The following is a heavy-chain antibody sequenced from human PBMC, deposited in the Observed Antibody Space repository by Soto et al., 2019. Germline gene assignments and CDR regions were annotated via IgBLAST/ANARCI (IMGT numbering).Heavy chain of an antibody. CDR1: GYTFTSYD. Sequence: ASAKVSCKASGYTFTSYDINWVRQATGQGLEWMGWMNPNSGNTGYAQKFQGRVTMTRNTSISTAYMELSSLRSEDTAVYYCARGPATYYYGSGSSGYYYYMDVWGKGTTVTVSS. J-gene: IGHJ6*03. CDR2: MNPNSGNT. D-gene: IGHD3-10*01. V-gene: IGHV1-8*01. CDR3: ARGPATYYYGSGSSGYYYYMDV.